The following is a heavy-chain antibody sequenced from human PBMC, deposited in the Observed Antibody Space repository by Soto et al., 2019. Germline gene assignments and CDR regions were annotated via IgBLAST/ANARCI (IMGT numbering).Heavy chain of an antibody. J-gene: IGHJ4*02. Sequence: ASVKVSCKASGYTFTSYAMHWVRQAPGQRLEWMGWINAGNGNTKYSQKFQGRVTITRDTSASTAYLELSSLRSEDTAVYYCARVFGSGWYVIDYWGQGTLVTVS. CDR1: GYTFTSYA. CDR3: ARVFGSGWYVIDY. D-gene: IGHD6-19*01. CDR2: INAGNGNT. V-gene: IGHV1-3*01.